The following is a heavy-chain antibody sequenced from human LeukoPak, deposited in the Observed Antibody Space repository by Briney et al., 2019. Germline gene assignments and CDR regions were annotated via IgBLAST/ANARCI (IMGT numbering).Heavy chain of an antibody. CDR2: ISGSGGTT. V-gene: IGHV3-23*01. J-gene: IGHJ3*02. Sequence: GGSLRLSCAASGFTFSSYAMSWVRQAPGKGLEWVSAISGSGGTTYYAESVKGRFTISRDNSKNTVYLQVNSLRAEDTAVYYCAKKMGSGTYSTFDMWGQGTMVTVSS. CDR1: GFTFSSYA. D-gene: IGHD1-26*01. CDR3: AKKMGSGTYSTFDM.